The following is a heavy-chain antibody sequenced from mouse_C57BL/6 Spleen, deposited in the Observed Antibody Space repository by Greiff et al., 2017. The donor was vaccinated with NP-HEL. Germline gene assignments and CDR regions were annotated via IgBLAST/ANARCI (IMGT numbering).Heavy chain of an antibody. Sequence: EVQLVESGGGLVKPGGSLKLSCAASGFTFSSYAMSWVRQTPEKRLEWVATISDGGSYTYYPDNVKGRFTISRDNAKNNLYLQMSHLKSEDTAMYYCARDRGYGCMDYWGQGTSVTVSS. CDR1: GFTFSSYA. V-gene: IGHV5-4*01. CDR2: ISDGGSYT. CDR3: ARDRGYGCMDY. J-gene: IGHJ4*01. D-gene: IGHD2-14*01.